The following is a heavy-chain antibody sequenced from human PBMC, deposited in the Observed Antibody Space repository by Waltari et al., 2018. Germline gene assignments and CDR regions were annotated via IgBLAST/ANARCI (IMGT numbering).Heavy chain of an antibody. D-gene: IGHD3-3*01. CDR3: AREGEVFWSGLDYYYYGMDV. CDR1: GYTFTSYG. Sequence: QVQLVQSGAEVKKPGASVKVSCKASGYTFTSYGISWVRQAPGQGLEWMGWISAYNGNTNYAQKLQGRVTMTTDTSTSTAYMELRSLRSDDTAVYYCAREGEVFWSGLDYYYYGMDVWGQGTTVTVSS. CDR2: ISAYNGNT. J-gene: IGHJ6*02. V-gene: IGHV1-18*01.